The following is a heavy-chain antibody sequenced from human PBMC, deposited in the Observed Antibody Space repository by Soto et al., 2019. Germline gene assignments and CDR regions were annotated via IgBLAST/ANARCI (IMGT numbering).Heavy chain of an antibody. CDR1: GYTLTELS. D-gene: IGHD6-13*01. Sequence: ASVKVSCKVSGYTLTELSMHWVRQAPGKGLEWMGGFDPEDGETIYAQKFQGRVTMTEDTSTDTAYMELSSLRSEDTAVYYCATVPSGYSSSWYPYYFDYWGQGTLVTVSS. CDR3: ATVPSGYSSSWYPYYFDY. V-gene: IGHV1-24*01. CDR2: FDPEDGET. J-gene: IGHJ4*02.